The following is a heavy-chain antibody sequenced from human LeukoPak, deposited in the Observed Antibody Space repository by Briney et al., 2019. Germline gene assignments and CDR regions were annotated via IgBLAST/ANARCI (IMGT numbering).Heavy chain of an antibody. CDR3: ARASLSSSWYTPSEPYYYYYYGMDV. Sequence: ASVKVSCKASGYTFTSYYMHWVRQAPGQGLEWMGGIIPIFGTANYAQKFQGRVTITADESTSTAYMELSSLRSEDTAVYYCARASLSSSWYTPSEPYYYYYYGMDVWGKGTTVTVSS. CDR1: GYTFTSYY. D-gene: IGHD6-13*01. V-gene: IGHV1-69*13. J-gene: IGHJ6*04. CDR2: IIPIFGTA.